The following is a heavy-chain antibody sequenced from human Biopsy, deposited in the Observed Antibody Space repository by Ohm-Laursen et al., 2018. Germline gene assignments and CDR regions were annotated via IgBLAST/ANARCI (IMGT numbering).Heavy chain of an antibody. CDR3: GSTKRTPSLKRGISILIATSKTSFPIKENSVTAADTAVYYCGRREVVITHDAFDA. V-gene: IGHV4-59*08. CDR1: GGSISSYY. Sequence: TLSLTRTVSGGSISSYYWTWIRHPPAKGLEGIGDVHYSGSTNRNTSLTSRVTILLDTSNNQCPLKTNQATTADTGVYYRGSTKRTPSLKRGISILIATSKTSFPIKENSVTAADTAVYYCGRREVVITHDAFDAWGQGTMVTVSS. J-gene: IGHJ3*01. CDR2: VHYSGST. D-gene: IGHD3-10*01.